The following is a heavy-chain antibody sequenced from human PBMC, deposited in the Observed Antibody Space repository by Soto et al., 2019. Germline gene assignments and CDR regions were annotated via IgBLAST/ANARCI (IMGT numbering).Heavy chain of an antibody. Sequence: PSETLSLTCTVSGGSINSGGSNWNWIRQRPGEGLEWIGYITYRGTTSSIPSLKSRVTMSVDTSKNQFSLKLSSVSAADTAVYYCARDSGESLRFFDYWGQGAPVTVSS. J-gene: IGHJ4*02. V-gene: IGHV4-31*03. CDR3: ARDSGESLRFFDY. CDR1: GGSINSGGSN. D-gene: IGHD3-10*01. CDR2: ITYRGTT.